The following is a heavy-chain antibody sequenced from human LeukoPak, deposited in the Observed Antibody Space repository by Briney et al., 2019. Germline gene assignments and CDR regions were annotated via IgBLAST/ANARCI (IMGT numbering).Heavy chain of an antibody. Sequence: GGSLRLSCAASGFTFSRYAMSWVHQAPGKGLEWVSAVSGSGGSTYYADSVKGLFTISRDNSKNTLYLQMNSLRAEDTAVYYCAIWMIRGVNHDAFDLWGQGTMVTVSS. J-gene: IGHJ3*01. CDR1: GFTFSRYA. D-gene: IGHD3-10*01. CDR2: VSGSGGST. CDR3: AIWMIRGVNHDAFDL. V-gene: IGHV3-23*01.